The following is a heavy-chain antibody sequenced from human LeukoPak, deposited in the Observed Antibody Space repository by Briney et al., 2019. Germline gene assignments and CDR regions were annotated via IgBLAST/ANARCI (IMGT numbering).Heavy chain of an antibody. J-gene: IGHJ4*02. CDR1: GYTFTGYY. CDR3: ARGDDYGDYTGYY. D-gene: IGHD4-17*01. Sequence: ASVKVSCKTSGYTFTGYYIRWVRQAPGQGLEWMGWINPNSGGTNYAQKFQGRVTMTRDTSISTAYMELSRLRSDDTAVYYCARGDDYGDYTGYYWGQRTLVTVSS. V-gene: IGHV1-2*02. CDR2: INPNSGGT.